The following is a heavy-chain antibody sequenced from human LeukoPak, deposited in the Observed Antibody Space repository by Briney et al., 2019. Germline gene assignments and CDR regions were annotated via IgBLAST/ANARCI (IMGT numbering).Heavy chain of an antibody. CDR1: GFTFSSYG. J-gene: IGHJ6*03. V-gene: IGHV3-30*02. CDR3: ARDQSRNYYYYMDV. CDR2: IRYDGSNK. Sequence: GGSLRLSCAASGFTFSSYGMHWVRQAPGKGLEWVAFIRYDGSNKYYADSVKGRFTISRDNAKNSLYLQMNSLRAEDTAVYYCARDQSRNYYYYMDVWGKGTTVTVSS.